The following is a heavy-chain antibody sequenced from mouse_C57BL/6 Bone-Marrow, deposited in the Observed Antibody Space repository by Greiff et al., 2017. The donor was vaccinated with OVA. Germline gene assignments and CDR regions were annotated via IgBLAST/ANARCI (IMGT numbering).Heavy chain of an antibody. CDR3: TRVTGNY. CDR2: IDPETGGT. D-gene: IGHD2-12*01. J-gene: IGHJ2*01. V-gene: IGHV1-15*01. Sequence: VQLKESGAELVRPGASVTLSCKASGYTFTDYEMHWVKQTPVHGLEWIGAIDPETGGTAYNQKFKGKAILTADKSSSTAYMELRSLTSEDSAVYYCTRVTGNYWGQGTTLTVSS. CDR1: GYTFTDYE.